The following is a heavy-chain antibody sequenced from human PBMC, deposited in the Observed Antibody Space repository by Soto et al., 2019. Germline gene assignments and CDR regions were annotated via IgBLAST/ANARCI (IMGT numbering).Heavy chain of an antibody. CDR3: TRDASRDSSARGWFDP. CDR2: ISSNSAYI. V-gene: IGHV3-21*01. Sequence: GGSRRRSCAASGFTVRSFTMNWVRQAPGKGLEWVSTISSNSAYIYYTDALRGRFTISRDNAKNSRHLQMNSLRAEDTAVYYCTRDASRDSSARGWFDPWGPGTLVTVSS. CDR1: GFTVRSFT. D-gene: IGHD6-13*01. J-gene: IGHJ5*02.